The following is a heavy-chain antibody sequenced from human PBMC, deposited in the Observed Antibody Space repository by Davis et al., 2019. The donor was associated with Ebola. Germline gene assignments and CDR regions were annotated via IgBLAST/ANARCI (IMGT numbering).Heavy chain of an antibody. CDR3: ASYVDTANFDY. V-gene: IGHV1-2*02. Sequence: ASVKVSCKASGGTFSSYAISWVRQAPGQGLEWMGWINPNSGGTNYAQKFQGRVTMTRDTSISTAYMELSRLRSDDTAVYYCASYVDTANFDYWGQGTLVTVSS. CDR1: GGTFSSYA. D-gene: IGHD5-18*01. CDR2: INPNSGGT. J-gene: IGHJ4*02.